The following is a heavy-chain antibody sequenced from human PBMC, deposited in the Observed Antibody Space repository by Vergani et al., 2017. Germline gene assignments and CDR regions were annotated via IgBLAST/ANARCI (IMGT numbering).Heavy chain of an antibody. V-gene: IGHV4-4*07. D-gene: IGHD6-19*01. CDR3: AGIAVAGTGRAFDI. CDR1: GGSISSYY. J-gene: IGHJ3*02. Sequence: VQLQESGPGLVKPSETLSLTCTVSGGSISSYYWSWIRQPAGKGLEWIGRIYTSGSTNYNPSLKSRVTMSVDTSKNQFSLKLSSVTAADTAVYYCAGIAVAGTGRAFDIWGQGTMVTVSS. CDR2: IYTSGST.